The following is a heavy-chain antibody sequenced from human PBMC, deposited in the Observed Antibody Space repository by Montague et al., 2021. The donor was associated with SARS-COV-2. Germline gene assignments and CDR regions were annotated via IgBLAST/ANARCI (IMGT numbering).Heavy chain of an antibody. J-gene: IGHJ4*02. CDR3: ARINRIIVGATRFDY. V-gene: IGHV4-34*01. D-gene: IGHD1-26*01. Sequence: SETLSLTCAVYGGSFSGYYWSWIRQPPGKGLEWIGEINHSGSTNYNPSLKSRVTISVDTSKNQFSLKLSSVTAADTAVYYCARINRIIVGATRFDYWGQGTRVTVSS. CDR2: INHSGST. CDR1: GGSFSGYY.